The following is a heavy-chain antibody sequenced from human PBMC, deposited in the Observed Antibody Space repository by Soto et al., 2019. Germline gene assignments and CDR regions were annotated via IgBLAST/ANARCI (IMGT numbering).Heavy chain of an antibody. CDR1: GGTFSSYA. CDR3: AKAGGGSGWYDFPDAFDI. Sequence: QVQLVQSGAEVKKPGSSVKVSCKASGGTFSSYAISWVRQAPGQGLEWMGGIIPIFGTANYAQKFQGRVTITADESTSTAYMELSSRRSEDTAVYYCAKAGGGSGWYDFPDAFDIWGQGTMVTVSS. V-gene: IGHV1-69*12. J-gene: IGHJ3*02. D-gene: IGHD6-19*01. CDR2: IIPIFGTA.